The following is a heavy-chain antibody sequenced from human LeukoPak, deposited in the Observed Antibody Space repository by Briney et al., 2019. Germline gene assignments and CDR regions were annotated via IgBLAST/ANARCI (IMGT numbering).Heavy chain of an antibody. J-gene: IGHJ4*02. Sequence: GRPLRLSCAASGFTFSSYAMHWVRQAPGKGLEWVAVISYDGSNKYYADSVKGRFTISRDNSKNTLYLQMNSLRAEDTAVYYCARASDGTEDYWGQGTLVTVSS. CDR3: ARASDGTEDY. CDR2: ISYDGSNK. CDR1: GFTFSSYA. D-gene: IGHD5-18*01. V-gene: IGHV3-30*04.